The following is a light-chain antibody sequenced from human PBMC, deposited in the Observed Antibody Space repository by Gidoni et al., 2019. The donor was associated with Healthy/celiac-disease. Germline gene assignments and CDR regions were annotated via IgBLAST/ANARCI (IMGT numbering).Light chain of an antibody. V-gene: IGLV3-1*01. CDR3: QAWDSSTGVV. Sequence: SYELTQPPSVSVSPGQTASITCSGDKLGDKYACWYQQKPGQSPVLLIYEDRKRPSGIPERFSGSNSENTATLTISGTQAMDEADYYCQAWDSSTGVVFGGGTKLTVL. CDR2: EDR. CDR1: KLGDKY. J-gene: IGLJ2*01.